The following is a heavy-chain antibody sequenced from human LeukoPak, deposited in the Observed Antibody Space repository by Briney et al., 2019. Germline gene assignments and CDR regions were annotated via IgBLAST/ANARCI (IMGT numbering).Heavy chain of an antibody. V-gene: IGHV4-4*07. D-gene: IGHD4-23*01. CDR3: ARRRTATVDFDY. CDR1: GGSVSSYY. CDR2: IYPSGTT. J-gene: IGHJ4*02. Sequence: SETLSLTCSVSGGSVSSYYWSWIRQPAGKGLEWIGRIYPSGTTHYNPSLKSRVTISVDTSKNQFSLKLGSVTAADTAVYYCARRRTATVDFDYWGQGTLVTVSS.